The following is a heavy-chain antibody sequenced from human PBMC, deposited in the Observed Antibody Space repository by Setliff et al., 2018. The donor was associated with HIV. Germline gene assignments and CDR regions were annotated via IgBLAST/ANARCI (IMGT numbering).Heavy chain of an antibody. Sequence: PSETLSLTCSVSGDSISSGSYYWSWIRLPAGKGLEWIGQIHTTGSTNYNPSLKSRVTISLDTSRTQFSLRLSSVTAADTAVYYCARHSPNVGVRGDAFDIWGQGTVVTVSS. J-gene: IGHJ3*02. V-gene: IGHV4-61*09. CDR2: IHTTGST. D-gene: IGHD2-8*01. CDR1: GDSISSGSYY. CDR3: ARHSPNVGVRGDAFDI.